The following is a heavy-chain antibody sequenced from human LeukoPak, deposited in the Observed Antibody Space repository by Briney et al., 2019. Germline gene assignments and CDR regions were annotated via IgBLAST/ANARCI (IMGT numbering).Heavy chain of an antibody. CDR1: GFTFSNYN. CDR3: AKDLRPRGLIAELDY. V-gene: IGHV3-48*01. D-gene: IGHD3-10*01. CDR2: ISSSSSTI. Sequence: GGSLRLSCVASGFTFSNYNINWVRQAPGKGLEWVSYISSSSSTIHYADSVKGRFTISRDNSNDTLYLRMNSLRADDTAVYYCAKDLRPRGLIAELDYWGQGTLVTVSS. J-gene: IGHJ4*02.